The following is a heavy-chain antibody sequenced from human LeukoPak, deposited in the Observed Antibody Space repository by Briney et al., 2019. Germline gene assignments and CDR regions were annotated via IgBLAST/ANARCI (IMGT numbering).Heavy chain of an antibody. CDR2: ISYHGRDT. J-gene: IGHJ4*02. CDR3: AAQPCSVDRCYLDY. D-gene: IGHD2-15*01. Sequence: GGSLRLSCAASGVTFSSFAMHWVRQAPGKGLEWVAVISYHGRDTYYADSVKGRFTISRDNSKNTLYLQLNSLGAEDTAVYYCAAQPCSVDRCYLDYWGQGTLVTVSS. CDR1: GVTFSSFA. V-gene: IGHV3-30*04.